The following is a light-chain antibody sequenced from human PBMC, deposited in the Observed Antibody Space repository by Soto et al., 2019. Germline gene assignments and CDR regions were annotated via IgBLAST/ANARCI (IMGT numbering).Light chain of an antibody. V-gene: IGKV3-20*01. CDR3: QQHGYSPWT. J-gene: IGKJ1*01. Sequence: EIVLAQSPGTLSLSPGERATLSCRASQNLSSSYLAWYQQKPGQAPRLLIYGASNRATGTPDRFSGSGSGTDFTLTISRLEPEDFAVYYCQQHGYSPWTFGQGTKVEIK. CDR2: GAS. CDR1: QNLSSSY.